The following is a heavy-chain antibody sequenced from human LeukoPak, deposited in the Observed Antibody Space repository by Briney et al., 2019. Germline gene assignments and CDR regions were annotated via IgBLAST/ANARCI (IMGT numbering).Heavy chain of an antibody. CDR3: ASDRSGLSFCF. Sequence: SETLSLTCTVSGGSISSSSYYWGWIRQPPGKGLEWIGSVYYSGSTYYNSSLQSRVTISVDTSKNQFSLKLTSVTAADTAVYYCASDRSGLSFCFWGQGTLVTVSS. J-gene: IGHJ4*02. D-gene: IGHD3-22*01. CDR2: VYYSGST. V-gene: IGHV4-39*01. CDR1: GGSISSSSYY.